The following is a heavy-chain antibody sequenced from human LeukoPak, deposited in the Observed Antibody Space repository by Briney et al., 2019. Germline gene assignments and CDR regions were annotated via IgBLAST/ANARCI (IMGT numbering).Heavy chain of an antibody. Sequence: ASVKVSCKASGYTFTSYYMHWVRQAPGQGLEWMGIINPSGGSASYAQKFQGRVTMTRDTSTSTVYMELSSLRSEDTAVYYCAREDDSSGYYFRYYYYYGMDVGGQGTTVTVSS. D-gene: IGHD3-22*01. CDR3: AREDDSSGYYFRYYYYYGMDV. V-gene: IGHV1-46*01. CDR2: INPSGGSA. CDR1: GYTFTSYY. J-gene: IGHJ6*02.